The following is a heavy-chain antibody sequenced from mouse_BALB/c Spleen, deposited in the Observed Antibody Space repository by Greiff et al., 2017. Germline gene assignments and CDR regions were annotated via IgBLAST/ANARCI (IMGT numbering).Heavy chain of an antibody. V-gene: IGHV1S81*02. CDR1: GYTFTSYY. J-gene: IGHJ3*01. Sequence: VQLQQPGAELVKPGASVKLSCKASGYTFTSYYMYWVKQRPGQGLEWIGGINPSNGGTNFNEKFKSKATLTVDKSSSTAYMQLSSLTSEDSAVYYCTRGYDYDDVPFAYWGQGTLVTVSA. D-gene: IGHD2-4*01. CDR3: TRGYDYDDVPFAY. CDR2: INPSNGGT.